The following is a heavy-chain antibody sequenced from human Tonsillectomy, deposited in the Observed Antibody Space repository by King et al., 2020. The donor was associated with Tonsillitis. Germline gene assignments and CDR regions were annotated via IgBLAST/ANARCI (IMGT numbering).Heavy chain of an antibody. D-gene: IGHD6-13*01. Sequence: QLQESGPGLVKPSETLSLTCTVSGGSISSSSYYWGWIRQPPGKGLEWIGSIYYSGSTYYNPSLKSRVTISVDTSKNQFSLKLSSVTAADTAVYYCARHWHQGYIAAAGYWGQGTLVTVSS. CDR2: IYYSGST. J-gene: IGHJ4*02. V-gene: IGHV4-39*01. CDR1: GGSISSSSYY. CDR3: ARHWHQGYIAAAGY.